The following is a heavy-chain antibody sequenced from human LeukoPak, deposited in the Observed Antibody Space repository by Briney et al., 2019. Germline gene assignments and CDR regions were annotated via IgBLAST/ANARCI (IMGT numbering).Heavy chain of an antibody. CDR1: GFNFNDYA. J-gene: IGHJ4*02. V-gene: IGHV3-30-3*01. Sequence: PGGSLRLSCAVSGFNFNDYAMHWLRQAPGKGLEWVAVISYDGSNKYYADSVKGRFTISRDNSKNALYLQMNSLRAEDTAVYYCARDLVISLVVVITSAFDYWGQGTLVTVSS. D-gene: IGHD3-22*01. CDR3: ARDLVISLVVVITSAFDY. CDR2: ISYDGSNK.